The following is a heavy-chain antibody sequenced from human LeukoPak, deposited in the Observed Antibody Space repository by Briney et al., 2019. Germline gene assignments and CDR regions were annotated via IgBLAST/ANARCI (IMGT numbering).Heavy chain of an antibody. V-gene: IGHV3-7*01. CDR1: GFTFSSYW. CDR3: ARDRAGNYYDYVWGSYRPFDY. Sequence: HPGGSLRFSCAASGFTFSSYWMSWVRQAPGKGLEWVANIKQDGSEKYYVDSVKGRFTISRGNAKNSLYLQMNSLRAEDTAVYYCARDRAGNYYDYVWGSYRPFDYWGQGTLVTVSS. D-gene: IGHD3-16*02. J-gene: IGHJ4*02. CDR2: IKQDGSEK.